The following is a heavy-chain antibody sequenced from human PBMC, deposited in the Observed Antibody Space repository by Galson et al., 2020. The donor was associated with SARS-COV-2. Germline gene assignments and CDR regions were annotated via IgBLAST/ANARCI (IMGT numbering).Heavy chain of an antibody. J-gene: IGHJ4*02. CDR1: GFAISSKY. Sequence: METGGSLRLSCAASGFAISSKYMSWVRQAPGKGLEWVSVIYYDGNTNYADSVRGRFTISRDTSKNTVSLQMNSLRAADTAVCYCVRDDGTAPYDYWGPGTLLTVSS. CDR2: IYYDGNT. D-gene: IGHD5-18*01. V-gene: IGHV3-53*05. CDR3: VRDDGTAPYDY.